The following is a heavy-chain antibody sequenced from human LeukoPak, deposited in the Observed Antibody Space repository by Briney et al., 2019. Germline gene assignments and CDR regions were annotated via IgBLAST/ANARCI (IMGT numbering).Heavy chain of an antibody. CDR1: GGSISSYY. J-gene: IGHJ5*02. CDR3: ARHIVVVPAAIRVSWFDP. V-gene: IGHV4-59*08. CDR2: IYYSGST. D-gene: IGHD2-2*02. Sequence: SETLSLTCTVSGGSISSYYWSWIRQPPGKGLEWIGYIYYSGSTNYNPSLKSRVTISVDTSKNQFSLKLSSVTAADTAVYYCARHIVVVPAAIRVSWFDPWGQGTLVTVSS.